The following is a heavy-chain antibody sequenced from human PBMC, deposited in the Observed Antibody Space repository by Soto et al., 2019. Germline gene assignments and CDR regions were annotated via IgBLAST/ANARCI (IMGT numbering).Heavy chain of an antibody. V-gene: IGHV3-21*01. CDR2: ISSSSSYI. Sequence: GGSLRLSCAASGFTFSSYSMNWVRQAPGKGLEWVSSISSSSSYIYYADSVKGRFTISRDNAKNSLYLQMNSLRAEDTAVYYCARDHRPGNDFWSAYMDVWGKGTMVTVSS. CDR3: ARDHRPGNDFWSAYMDV. J-gene: IGHJ6*03. D-gene: IGHD3-3*01. CDR1: GFTFSSYS.